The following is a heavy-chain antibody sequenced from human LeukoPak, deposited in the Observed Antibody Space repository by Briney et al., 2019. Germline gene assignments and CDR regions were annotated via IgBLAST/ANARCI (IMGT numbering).Heavy chain of an antibody. Sequence: GESLKIYCKGSGYSFTSYWIGWVRQMPGKGLEWMGIIYPGVSDTRYSPSFRGQVTTSADKSISTAYLQWSSLKASDTAMYYCARHLSGSVDYWGQGTLVTVSS. V-gene: IGHV5-51*01. CDR1: GYSFTSYW. D-gene: IGHD3-10*01. CDR2: IYPGVSDT. CDR3: ARHLSGSVDY. J-gene: IGHJ4*02.